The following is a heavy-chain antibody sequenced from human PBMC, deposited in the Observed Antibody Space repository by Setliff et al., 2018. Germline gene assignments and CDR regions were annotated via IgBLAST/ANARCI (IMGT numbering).Heavy chain of an antibody. D-gene: IGHD3-3*01. V-gene: IGHV4-59*08. CDR1: TASMTYYY. J-gene: IGHJ6*03. Sequence: PSETLSLTCSVSTASMTYYYWSWIRQPPGKGLEWIGHVYDTGSTKYSPSLKGRVTISMDTSVNEFSLKLTSVTAADTAVYYCARMSGFLYMDVWGKGTTVTVSS. CDR2: VYDTGST. CDR3: ARMSGFLYMDV.